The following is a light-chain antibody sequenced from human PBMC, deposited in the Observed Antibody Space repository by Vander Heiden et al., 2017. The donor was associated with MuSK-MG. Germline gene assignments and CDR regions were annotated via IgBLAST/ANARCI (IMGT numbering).Light chain of an antibody. J-gene: IGLJ2*01. CDR1: KLGDKY. CDR3: QEWDSSSVV. V-gene: IGLV3-1*01. Sequence: SYELTQPPPVPVSPCQTASIICSGDKLGDKYACWYQQKPGQSPVLVIYQDSKRPSGIPERFSGSNSGNTATLTIRETQDMDEADYYCQEWDSSSVVFGGGTKLTVL. CDR2: QDS.